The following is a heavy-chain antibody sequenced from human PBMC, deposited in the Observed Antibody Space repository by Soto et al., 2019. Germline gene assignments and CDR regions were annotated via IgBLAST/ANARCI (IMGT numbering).Heavy chain of an antibody. CDR1: GFTFDDYA. CDR2: ISFNSGSI. J-gene: IGHJ3*01. D-gene: IGHD2-2*01. CDR3: ARDIDENQLLYDALDF. Sequence: GGSLRLSCVASGFTFDDYAMHWVRQAPGKGLEWVSGISFNSGSIGYAESVKGRFTISRDNARNSLYLQMNSLRAEDTALYYCARDIDENQLLYDALDFWGQGTVVTVSS. V-gene: IGHV3-9*01.